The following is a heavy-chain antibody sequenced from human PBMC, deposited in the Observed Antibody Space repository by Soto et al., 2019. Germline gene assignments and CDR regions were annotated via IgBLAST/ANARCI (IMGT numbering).Heavy chain of an antibody. CDR2: IYYSGST. CDR3: ARGNYYGSGIGYFDY. CDR1: GGSISSGDYY. Sequence: PSETLSLTCTVSGGSISSGDYYWSWIRQPPGKGLEWIGYIYYSGSTYYNPSLKSRVTISVDTSKNQFSLKLSSVTAADTAVYYCARGNYYGSGIGYFDYWGQGTLVTVSS. V-gene: IGHV4-30-4*01. D-gene: IGHD3-10*01. J-gene: IGHJ4*02.